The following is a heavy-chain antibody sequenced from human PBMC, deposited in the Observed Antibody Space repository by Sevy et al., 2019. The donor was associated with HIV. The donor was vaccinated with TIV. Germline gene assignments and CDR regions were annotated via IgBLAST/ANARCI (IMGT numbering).Heavy chain of an antibody. CDR1: GFTFSDHY. V-gene: IGHV3-72*01. Sequence: GGSLRLSCAASGFTFSDHYVDWVRQAPGKGLEWVGRIRNRPNSYTTEYAASGKGRFTISRDDSRNSVYLQMNSLKTQDSAVYYCVRGPNCGVGGCQQISPYCLAVWGKGATVTVSS. CDR3: VRGPNCGVGGCQQISPYCLAV. J-gene: IGHJ6*03. D-gene: IGHD2-15*01. CDR2: IRNRPNSYTT.